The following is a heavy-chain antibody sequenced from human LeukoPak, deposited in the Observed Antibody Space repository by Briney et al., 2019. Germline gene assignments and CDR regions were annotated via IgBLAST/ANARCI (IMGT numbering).Heavy chain of an antibody. V-gene: IGHV3-7*04. D-gene: IGHD6-6*01. CDR2: IRRGGREE. CDR3: ARALIAADNY. CDR1: GFPISSYW. J-gene: IGHJ4*02. Sequence: GGPLRLSCAASGFPISSYWMNWVRQAPGKGREWLANIRRGGREEYYVDSVKGRFTISRDNTKNSLYLKMNSLRVEHTAVYYCARALIAADNYWGQGTLVTVSS.